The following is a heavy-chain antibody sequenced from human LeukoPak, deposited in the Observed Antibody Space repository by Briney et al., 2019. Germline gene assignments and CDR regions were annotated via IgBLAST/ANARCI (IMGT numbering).Heavy chain of an antibody. CDR2: ISYDGGNK. CDR1: GFTFSRYG. J-gene: IGHJ4*02. CDR3: ARDYGYYDSSGYTFDY. Sequence: GGSLRLSCAASGFTFSRYGMHWVRQAPGKGLEWVAVISYDGGNKDYADSVKGRFTISRDNSKNTLYVQMNSLRAEDTAVYYCARDYGYYDSSGYTFDYWGQGTLVTVSS. D-gene: IGHD3-22*01. V-gene: IGHV3-30*03.